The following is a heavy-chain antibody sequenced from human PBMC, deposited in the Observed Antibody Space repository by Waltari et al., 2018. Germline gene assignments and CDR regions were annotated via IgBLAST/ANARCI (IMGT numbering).Heavy chain of an antibody. CDR2: MNPNSGNT. CDR3: ARVVVAATYYYYGMDV. D-gene: IGHD2-15*01. Sequence: QVQLVQSGAEVKKPGASVKVSCKASGYTFTSYDINWVRQATGQGLEWMGWMNPNSGNTGYAQKFQGRVTITRNTSISTAYMELSSLRSEDTAVYYCARVVVAATYYYYGMDVWGQGTTVTVSS. CDR1: GYTFTSYD. V-gene: IGHV1-8*03. J-gene: IGHJ6*02.